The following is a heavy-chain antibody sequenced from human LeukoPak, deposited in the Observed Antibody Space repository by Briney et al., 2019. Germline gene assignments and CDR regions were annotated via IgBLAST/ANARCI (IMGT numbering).Heavy chain of an antibody. CDR1: GYSISSGYY. CDR2: IYHSGST. D-gene: IGHD3-22*01. Sequence: PETLSLTCAVSGYSISSGYYWGWIRQPPGKGLEWIGSIYHSGSTYYNPSLKSRVTISVDTSKNQFSLKLSSVTAADTAAYYCARLGALVVAPFDYWGQGTLVTVSS. CDR3: ARLGALVVAPFDY. J-gene: IGHJ4*02. V-gene: IGHV4-38-2*01.